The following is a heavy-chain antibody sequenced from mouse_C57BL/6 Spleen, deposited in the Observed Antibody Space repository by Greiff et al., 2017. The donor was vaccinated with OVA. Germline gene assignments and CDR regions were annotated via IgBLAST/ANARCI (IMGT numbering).Heavy chain of an antibody. CDR2: IDPEDGEP. J-gene: IGHJ2*01. D-gene: IGHD1-1*01. V-gene: IGHV14-2*01. CDR1: GFNIKDYY. Sequence: EVQLVESGAELVKPGASVKLSCTASGFNIKDYYMHWVKQRTEQGLEWIGRIDPEDGEPKYAPKFQGKATITADTSSNTAYLQLSSLTSEDTAVYYCAAGITTNFDYWGQGTTLTVSS. CDR3: AAGITTNFDY.